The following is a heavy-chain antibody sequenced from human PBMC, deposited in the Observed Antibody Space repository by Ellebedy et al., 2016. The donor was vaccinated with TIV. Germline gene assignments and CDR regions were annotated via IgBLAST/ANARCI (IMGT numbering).Heavy chain of an antibody. V-gene: IGHV4-59*01. Sequence: SETLSLTCTVSGGAISSYYWSWIRKPPGKGLEWIGYIYYSGSTNYNPSLKSRVTLSVDTSKNQFSLKLSSVTAADTAVYYCAGDTRSGLVADWGQGTLVTVSS. D-gene: IGHD2-15*01. CDR1: GGAISSYY. J-gene: IGHJ4*02. CDR3: AGDTRSGLVAD. CDR2: IYYSGST.